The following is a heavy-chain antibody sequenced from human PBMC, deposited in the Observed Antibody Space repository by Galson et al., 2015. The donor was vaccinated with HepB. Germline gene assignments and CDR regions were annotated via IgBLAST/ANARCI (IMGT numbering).Heavy chain of an antibody. V-gene: IGHV2-5*05. CDR1: GFSLSTSGVV. CDR3: ARAYYDSSGYCLDY. CDR2: IYWDDDK. D-gene: IGHD3-22*01. J-gene: IGHJ4*02. Sequence: PALVKPTQTLTLTCTFSGFSLSTSGVVVGWIRQPPGKALEWLAFIYWDDDKRYGPSLKSRLAISKDTSKAQVVLTMTNMDPVDTATYYCARAYYDSSGYCLDYWGQGTLVIVSS.